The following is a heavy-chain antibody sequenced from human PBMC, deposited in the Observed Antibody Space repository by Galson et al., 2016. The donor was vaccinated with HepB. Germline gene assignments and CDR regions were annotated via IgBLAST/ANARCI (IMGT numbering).Heavy chain of an antibody. CDR2: IYPGDSDT. CDR3: ARLLNPRPYDSSGYYFDY. CDR1: GYSFTSYW. J-gene: IGHJ4*02. Sequence: QSGAEVKKPGESLKISCKGSGYSFTSYWIGWVRQMPGKGLEWMGIIYPGDSDTRYSPSFQGQVTISADKSISTAYLQWSSLKASDTAMYYCARLLNPRPYDSSGYYFDYWGQGTLVTVSS. D-gene: IGHD3-22*01. V-gene: IGHV5-51*01.